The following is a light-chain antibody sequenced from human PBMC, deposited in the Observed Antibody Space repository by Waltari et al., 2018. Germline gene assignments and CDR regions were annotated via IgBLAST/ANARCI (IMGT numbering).Light chain of an antibody. Sequence: QSALTQPASVSGSPGQSITIFCTGTSSDVGSYNLVPWYQKHPGKAPKLIIYEVNKWPSGASNRFAGSKSGNTASLTISGLQAEDEADYYCSSYAGGNTYVIFGGGTKLTVL. CDR3: SSYAGGNTYVI. V-gene: IGLV2-23*02. J-gene: IGLJ2*01. CDR2: EVN. CDR1: SSDVGSYNL.